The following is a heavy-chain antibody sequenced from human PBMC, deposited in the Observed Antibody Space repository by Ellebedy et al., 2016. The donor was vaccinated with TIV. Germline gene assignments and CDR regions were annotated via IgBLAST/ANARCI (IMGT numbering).Heavy chain of an antibody. Sequence: GGSLRLXXVASGYTFSIHGLHWVRQAPGKGLEWVAVIRFDGTQQYYADSVKGRFTISRDNSKNTLYLQMNGLRAEDTALYYCARDGAYGSGTQPWNYWGQGTLVTVSS. D-gene: IGHD3-10*01. J-gene: IGHJ4*02. V-gene: IGHV3-33*01. CDR1: GYTFSIHG. CDR3: ARDGAYGSGTQPWNY. CDR2: IRFDGTQQ.